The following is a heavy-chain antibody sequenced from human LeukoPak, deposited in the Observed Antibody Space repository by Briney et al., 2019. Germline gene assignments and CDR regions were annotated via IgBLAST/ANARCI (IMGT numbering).Heavy chain of an antibody. D-gene: IGHD3-3*01. Sequence: PSQTLSLTCTVSGGSISSGSYYWSWIRQPAGKGLEWIGRIYTSGSTNYNPSLKSRVTISVDTSKNQFSLKLSSVTAAGTAVYYCAREPPSFGVVIIVWGQGTLVTVSS. CDR2: IYTSGST. CDR3: AREPPSFGVVIIV. J-gene: IGHJ4*02. CDR1: GGSISSGSYY. V-gene: IGHV4-61*02.